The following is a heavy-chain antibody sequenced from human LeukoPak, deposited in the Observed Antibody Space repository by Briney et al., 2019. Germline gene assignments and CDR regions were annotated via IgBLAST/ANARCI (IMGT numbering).Heavy chain of an antibody. CDR1: GFTFSSYS. CDR3: ARCSDSISQVDV. CDR2: ISSSSSYI. D-gene: IGHD3-3*02. J-gene: IGHJ6*04. Sequence: GGSLRLSCAASGFTFSSYSMNWVRQAPGKGLEWVSSISSSSSYIYYADSVKGRFTISRDNAKNSLYLQMNSLRAEDTAVYYCARCSDSISQVDVWGKGTSVTVSS. V-gene: IGHV3-21*01.